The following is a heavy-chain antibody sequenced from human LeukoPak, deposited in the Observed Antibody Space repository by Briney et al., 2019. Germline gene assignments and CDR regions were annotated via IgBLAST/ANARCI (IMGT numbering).Heavy chain of an antibody. CDR1: GFTFSRNV. V-gene: IGHV3-30*01. Sequence: GGSLRLSCAASGFTFSRNVMHWVRQAPGKGLEWVATISYDGNNKFYADSVKGRFTISRDNSRNTLYLQMNSLRGEDAAVYYCAREGWNGDAFDIWGQGTMVTVSS. J-gene: IGHJ3*02. CDR3: AREGWNGDAFDI. CDR2: ISYDGNNK. D-gene: IGHD1-1*01.